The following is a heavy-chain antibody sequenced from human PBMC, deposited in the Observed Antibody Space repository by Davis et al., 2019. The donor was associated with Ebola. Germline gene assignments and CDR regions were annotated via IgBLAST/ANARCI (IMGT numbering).Heavy chain of an antibody. J-gene: IGHJ4*02. CDR1: GYSFTDYY. D-gene: IGHD3-3*01. Sequence: ASVKVSCKASGYSFTDYYVNWVRQAPGQGLEWMGIIYPGGHFTRFAPKFQGRITMTTDTSTNTVYMEWSSLKSEDAAVYYCARALDRLLDFDYWGQGTLVTVSS. V-gene: IGHV1-46*01. CDR2: IYPGGHFT. CDR3: ARALDRLLDFDY.